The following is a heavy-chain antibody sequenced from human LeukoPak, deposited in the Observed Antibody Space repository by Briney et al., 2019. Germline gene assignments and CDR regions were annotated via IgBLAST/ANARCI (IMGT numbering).Heavy chain of an antibody. CDR1: GFTFDDYA. J-gene: IGHJ4*02. CDR3: AKDAATGLFSGWAPLDY. CDR2: ISWNSGSI. D-gene: IGHD6-19*01. V-gene: IGHV3-9*01. Sequence: GGSLRLSCAASGFTFDDYAMHWVRQAPGKGLEWVSGISWNSGSIGYADSVKGRFTISRDNAKNSLYLQMNSLRAEDTALYYCAKDAATGLFSGWAPLDYWGQGTLVTVSS.